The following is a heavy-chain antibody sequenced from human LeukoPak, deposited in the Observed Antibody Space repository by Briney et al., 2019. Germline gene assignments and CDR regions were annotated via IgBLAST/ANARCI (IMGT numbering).Heavy chain of an antibody. CDR3: ARGLSYYDSRVWE. Sequence: GSLRLSCAAPGFTFSSYSMNWVRHAPGKGLEWVSSISSSSSYIYYADSVKGRFTISRDNAKNSLYLQMNSLRAEDTAVYNCARGLSYYDSRVWEWGQGTLVTVSS. D-gene: IGHD3-22*01. CDR2: ISSSSSYI. CDR1: GFTFSSYS. J-gene: IGHJ4*02. V-gene: IGHV3-21*01.